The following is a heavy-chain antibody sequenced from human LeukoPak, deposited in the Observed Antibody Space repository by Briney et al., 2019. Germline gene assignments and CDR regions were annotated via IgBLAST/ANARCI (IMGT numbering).Heavy chain of an antibody. CDR3: AREWYGFWSGRRGDRIDY. Sequence: SVKVSCKASGGTFSSYAISWVRQAPGQGLEWMGRIIPIFGTANYAQKFQGRVTITTDESTSTAYMELSSLRSEDTAVYYCAREWYGFWSGRRGDRIDYWGQGTLVTVSS. V-gene: IGHV1-69*05. CDR1: GGTFSSYA. CDR2: IIPIFGTA. J-gene: IGHJ4*02. D-gene: IGHD3-3*01.